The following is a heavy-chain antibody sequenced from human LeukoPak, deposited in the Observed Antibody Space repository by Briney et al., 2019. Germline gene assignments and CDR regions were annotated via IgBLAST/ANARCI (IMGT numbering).Heavy chain of an antibody. CDR3: ARQESEITTPANRYFDR. V-gene: IGHV5-51*01. CDR1: GYNFANDW. Sequence: GEFLKISCKGSGYNFANDWIGWVRQMPGKGLEWMGIIYPDDSDTIYSPSFQGQVIISADKSISTAYLQWSSLKASDSAIYYCARQESEITTPANRYFDRWGQGTLVTVSS. CDR2: IYPDDSDT. D-gene: IGHD2-15*01. J-gene: IGHJ4*02.